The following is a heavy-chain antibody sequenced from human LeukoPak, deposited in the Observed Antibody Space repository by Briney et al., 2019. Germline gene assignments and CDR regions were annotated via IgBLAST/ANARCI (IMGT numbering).Heavy chain of an antibody. D-gene: IGHD4-11*01. CDR1: GYTFTGYY. CDR2: INPNSGGT. J-gene: IGHJ6*03. CDR3: ARDFGDDYSNYGDYYYMDV. Sequence: ASVKVSCKASGYTFTGYYVHWVRQAPGQGLEWMGWINPNSGGTNYAQKFQGRVTMTRDTSISTAYMELSRLRSDDTVVYYCARDFGDDYSNYGDYYYMDVWGKGTTVTVSS. V-gene: IGHV1-2*02.